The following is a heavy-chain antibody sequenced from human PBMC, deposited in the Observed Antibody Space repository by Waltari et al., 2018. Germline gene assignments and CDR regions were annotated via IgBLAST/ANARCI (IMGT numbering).Heavy chain of an antibody. D-gene: IGHD3-10*01. J-gene: IGHJ4*02. CDR1: GLTFSTQS. CDR3: ATERGGAGIYYLDN. Sequence: EVQLLESGGGLVQPGGSLRLSCAASGLTFSTQSMSWVRQAPGKGIEWVSTMNTIRDRTDYVDSVKGRFTVSRDNSKNTLYLQMNSLRAEDTATYFCATERGGAGIYYLDNWGQGTLVTVSS. V-gene: IGHV3-23*01. CDR2: MNTIRDRT.